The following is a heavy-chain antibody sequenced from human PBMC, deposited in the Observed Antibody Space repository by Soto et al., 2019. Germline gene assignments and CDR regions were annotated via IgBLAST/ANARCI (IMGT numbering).Heavy chain of an antibody. CDR1: GYTFTSYD. V-gene: IGHV1-8*01. CDR2: MNPNSGNT. CDR3: ARDCSGGSCYHPPSY. D-gene: IGHD2-15*01. Sequence: ASVKVSCKASGYTFTSYDINWVRQATGQGLEWMGWMNPNSGNTGYAQKFQGRVTMTRNTSISTAYMELSSLRSDDTAVYYCARDCSGGSCYHPPSYWGQGTLVTVSS. J-gene: IGHJ4*02.